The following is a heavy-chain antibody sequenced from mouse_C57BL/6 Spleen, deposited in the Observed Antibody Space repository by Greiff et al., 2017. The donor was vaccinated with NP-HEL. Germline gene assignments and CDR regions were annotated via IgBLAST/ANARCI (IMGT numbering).Heavy chain of an antibody. CDR2: INPNNGGT. V-gene: IGHV1-18*01. J-gene: IGHJ4*01. D-gene: IGHD1-3*01. Sequence: VQLQQSGPELVKPGASVKIPCKASGYTFTDYNMAWVKQTHGKSLEWIGAINPNNGGTIYNQKFKGKSTFTIDKSSSTVYLELRSLTSEDTAVYYCARSGVNTRALDYWGQGTTVTVSS. CDR3: ARSGVNTRALDY. CDR1: GYTFTDYN.